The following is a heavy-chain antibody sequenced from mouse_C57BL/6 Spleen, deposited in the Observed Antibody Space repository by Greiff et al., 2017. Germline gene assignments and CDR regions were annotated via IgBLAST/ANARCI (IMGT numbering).Heavy chain of an antibody. J-gene: IGHJ2*01. CDR2: IYPGSGST. CDR1: GYTFTSYW. CDR3: ARYYYGRYYLDY. Sequence: QVQLQQPGAELVKPGASVKMSCKASGYTFTSYWITWVKQRPGQGLEWIGDIYPGSGSTNYNEKFKSKATLTVDTSSSTAYMQLSSLTSEDSAVYYCARYYYGRYYLDYWGQGTTLTVSS. D-gene: IGHD1-1*01. V-gene: IGHV1-55*01.